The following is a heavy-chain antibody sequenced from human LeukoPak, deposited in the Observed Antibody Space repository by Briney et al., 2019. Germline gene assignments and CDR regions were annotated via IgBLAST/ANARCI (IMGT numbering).Heavy chain of an antibody. CDR2: VHYSGTT. CDR1: GGSITSTNDH. Sequence: SETLSLTCTVSGGSITSTNDHWDWIRQPPGKGLEWIGSVHYSGTTYYNPSLKSRVTMSADTSKNQFSLKVTSVTAADTAAYYCARRLSYYDYWGQGTLVTVSS. V-gene: IGHV4-39*01. J-gene: IGHJ4*02. CDR3: ARRLSYYDY. D-gene: IGHD2-21*02.